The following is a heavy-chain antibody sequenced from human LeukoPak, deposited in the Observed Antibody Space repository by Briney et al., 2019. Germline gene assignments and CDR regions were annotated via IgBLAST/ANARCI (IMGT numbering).Heavy chain of an antibody. CDR3: AVVGSGSLGNYYYYYMDV. CDR1: GYTSTSYD. Sequence: ASVKVSCKASGYTSTSYDINWVRQATGQGLEWMGWMNPNSGNTGYAQKFQGRVTMTRNTSISTAYMELSSLRSEDTAVYYCAVVGSGSLGNYYYYYMDVWGKGTTVTVSS. CDR2: MNPNSGNT. J-gene: IGHJ6*03. D-gene: IGHD3-22*01. V-gene: IGHV1-8*01.